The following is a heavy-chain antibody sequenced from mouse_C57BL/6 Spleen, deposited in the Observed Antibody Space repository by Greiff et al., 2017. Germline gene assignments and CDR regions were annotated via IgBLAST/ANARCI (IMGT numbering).Heavy chain of an antibody. CDR3: ARSPSYGSSRYYFDY. J-gene: IGHJ2*01. Sequence: EVQLVESGAELVKPGASVKLSCTASGFNIKDYYMHWVKQRTEQGLEWIGRIDPEDGETKYAPKFQGKATITADTSSNTAYLQLSSLTSEDTAVYYCARSPSYGSSRYYFDYWGQGTTLTVSS. CDR1: GFNIKDYY. CDR2: IDPEDGET. D-gene: IGHD1-1*01. V-gene: IGHV14-2*01.